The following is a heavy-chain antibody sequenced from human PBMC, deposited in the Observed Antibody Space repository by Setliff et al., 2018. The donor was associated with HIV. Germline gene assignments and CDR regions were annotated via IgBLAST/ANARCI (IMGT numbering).Heavy chain of an antibody. CDR2: IYTSGSN. D-gene: IGHD3-3*01. J-gene: IGHJ4*02. CDR3: ARHANYDFWSGYWGYYFDY. CDR1: GGSISTYY. V-gene: IGHV4-4*09. Sequence: PSETLSLTCTVSGGSISTYYWSWIRQPPGKGLEWIGYIYTSGSNNYNPSLKTRVTISIDTSKKQISLKLSSVTAAETAVYYCARHANYDFWSGYWGYYFDYWGQGTLVTVSS.